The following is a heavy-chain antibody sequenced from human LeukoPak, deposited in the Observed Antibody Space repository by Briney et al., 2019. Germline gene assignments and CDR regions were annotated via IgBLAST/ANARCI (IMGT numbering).Heavy chain of an antibody. CDR2: IISSSSTI. J-gene: IGHJ6*04. CDR1: GFTFSSYW. CDR3: ARAVGHGSGSPRMDV. V-gene: IGHV3-48*01. Sequence: PGGSLRLSCAASGFTFSSYWMHWVRQAPGKGLEWVSYIISSSSTIYYADSVKGRFTISRDNAKNSLYLQMNSLRADDTAVYYCARAVGHGSGSPRMDVWGNGTTVTVSS. D-gene: IGHD3-10*01.